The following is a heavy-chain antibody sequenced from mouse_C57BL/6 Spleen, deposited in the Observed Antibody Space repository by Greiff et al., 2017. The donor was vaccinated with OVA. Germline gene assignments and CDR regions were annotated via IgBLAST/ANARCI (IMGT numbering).Heavy chain of an antibody. CDR2: IYPGSGNT. CDR1: GYTFTDYY. V-gene: IGHV1-76*01. J-gene: IGHJ2*01. CDR3: AAYYSNLFDY. D-gene: IGHD2-5*01. Sequence: VQLQQSGAELVRPGASVKLSCKASGYTFTDYYINWVKQRPGQGLEWIARIYPGSGNTYYNEKFKGKATLTAEKSSSTAYMQLSSLTSEDSAVYFCAAYYSNLFDYWGQGTTLTVSS.